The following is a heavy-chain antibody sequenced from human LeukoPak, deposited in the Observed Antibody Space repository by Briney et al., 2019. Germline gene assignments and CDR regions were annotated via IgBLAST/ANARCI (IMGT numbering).Heavy chain of an antibody. V-gene: IGHV3-21*01. CDR1: GFTFSSYS. CDR3: ARGGSGWPIDY. J-gene: IGHJ4*02. D-gene: IGHD6-19*01. Sequence: PGGSLRLSCAASGFTFSSYSMNWVRQAPGKGLEWVSSISSSSSYMYYADSVKGRFTISRDNAKNSLYLQMNSLRAEDTAVYYCARGGSGWPIDYWGQGTLVTVSS. CDR2: ISSSSSYM.